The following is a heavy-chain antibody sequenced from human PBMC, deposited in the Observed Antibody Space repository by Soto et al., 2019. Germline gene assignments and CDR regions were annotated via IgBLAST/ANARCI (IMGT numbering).Heavy chain of an antibody. V-gene: IGHV4-38-2*01. CDR3: ANTRSGWYLAY. CDR2: IYHSGST. J-gene: IGHJ4*02. D-gene: IGHD6-19*01. CDR1: GYSINSGYY. Sequence: SETLSLTCAVSGYSINSGYYWGWIRQPPGKGLEWIGSIYHSGSTYYNPSLKSRVTISVDTSKNQFSLKLSSVTAADTAVYYCANTRSGWYLAYWGQGTLVTVSS.